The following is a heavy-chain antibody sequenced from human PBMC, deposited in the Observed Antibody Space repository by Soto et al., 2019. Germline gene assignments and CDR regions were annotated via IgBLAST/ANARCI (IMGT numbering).Heavy chain of an antibody. CDR3: ARGPAYYDFWSGYYIKYYFDY. J-gene: IGHJ4*02. V-gene: IGHV4-34*01. Sequence: SETLSLTCAVYGGSFSGYYWSWIRQPPGKGLEWIGEINHSGSTNYNPSLKSRVTISVDTSKNQFSLKLSSVTAADTAVYYCARGPAYYDFWSGYYIKYYFDYWGQGTLVTVSS. CDR1: GGSFSGYY. D-gene: IGHD3-3*01. CDR2: INHSGST.